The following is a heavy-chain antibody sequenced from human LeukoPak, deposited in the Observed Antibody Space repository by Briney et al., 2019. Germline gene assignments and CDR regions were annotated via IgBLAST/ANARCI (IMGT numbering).Heavy chain of an antibody. D-gene: IGHD3-10*01. Sequence: GGSLTLSCAASGFTFSSYWMYWDRQAPGKGLEWVASIKQDESEQYYGDSVKGRFAVSRDSTKNSLYLQMNRLRAEDTSLYYWGRGGAGSYGDYFASWGQGTL. CDR3: GRGGAGSYGDYFAS. CDR2: IKQDESEQ. CDR1: GFTFSSYW. J-gene: IGHJ4*02. V-gene: IGHV3-7*03.